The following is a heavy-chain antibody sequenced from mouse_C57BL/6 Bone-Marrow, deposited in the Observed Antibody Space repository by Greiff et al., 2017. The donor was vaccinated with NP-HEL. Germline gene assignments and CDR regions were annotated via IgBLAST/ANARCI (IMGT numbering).Heavy chain of an antibody. Sequence: EVQLVESGEGLVKPGGSLKLSCAASGFTFSSYAMSWVRQTPEKRLEWVAYISSGGDYIYYADTVKGRFTISRDNARNTLYLQMSSLKSEDTAMYYCTRVPSITTVVATDYAMDYWGQGTSVTVAS. D-gene: IGHD1-1*01. V-gene: IGHV5-9-1*02. CDR3: TRVPSITTVVATDYAMDY. CDR1: GFTFSSYA. J-gene: IGHJ4*01. CDR2: ISSGGDYI.